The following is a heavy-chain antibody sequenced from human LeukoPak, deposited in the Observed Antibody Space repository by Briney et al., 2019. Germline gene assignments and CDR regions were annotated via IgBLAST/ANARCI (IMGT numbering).Heavy chain of an antibody. V-gene: IGHV1-69*06. J-gene: IGHJ4*02. D-gene: IGHD1-26*01. CDR1: GGTFSSYA. Sequence: GASVKVSCKASGGTFSSYAISWVRQAPGQGLEWMGGIIPIFGTANYAQKFQGRVTITADKSTSTAYMDLSSLRSEDTAVYYCARDPGVGATEVDYWGQGTLVTVSS. CDR2: IIPIFGTA. CDR3: ARDPGVGATEVDY.